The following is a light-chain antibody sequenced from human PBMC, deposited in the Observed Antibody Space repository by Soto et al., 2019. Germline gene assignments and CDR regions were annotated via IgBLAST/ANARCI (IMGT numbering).Light chain of an antibody. Sequence: QSVSESPGKTVTISCTRSSGSVASNYVQWFQQRPGSAPTTVIYEDNQRPSGVPDRFSGSIDSSSNSASLTISGLKTEDEADYYCQSYDSDNHWVFGGGTKVTVL. CDR3: QSYDSDNHWV. CDR1: SGSVASNY. CDR2: EDN. J-gene: IGLJ3*02. V-gene: IGLV6-57*03.